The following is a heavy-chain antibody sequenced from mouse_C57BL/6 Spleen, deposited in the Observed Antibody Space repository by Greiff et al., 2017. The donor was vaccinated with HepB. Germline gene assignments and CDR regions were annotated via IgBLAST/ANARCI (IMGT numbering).Heavy chain of an antibody. CDR3: ARKAKLTGTFDY. D-gene: IGHD4-1*01. CDR1: GYAFSSSW. J-gene: IGHJ2*01. Sequence: LVESGPELVKPGASVKISCKASGYAFSSSWMNWVKQRPGKGLEWIGRIYPGDGDTNYNGKFKGKATLTADKSSSTAYMQLSSLTSEDSAVYFCARKAKLTGTFDYWGQGTTLTVSS. V-gene: IGHV1-82*01. CDR2: IYPGDGDT.